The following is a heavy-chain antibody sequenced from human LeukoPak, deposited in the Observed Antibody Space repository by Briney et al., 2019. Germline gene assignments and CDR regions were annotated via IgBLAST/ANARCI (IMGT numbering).Heavy chain of an antibody. CDR2: IYYSGST. CDR1: GGSISSYY. V-gene: IGHV4-59*01. D-gene: IGHD5-12*01. Sequence: TASETLSLTCTVSGGSISSYYWSWIRQPPGKGLEWIGYIYYSGSTNYNPSLKSRVTISVDTSKNQFSLKLSSATAADTAVYYCARVRGGGYVSYYYYYMDVWGKGTSVTVSS. CDR3: ARVRGGGYVSYYYYYMDV. J-gene: IGHJ6*03.